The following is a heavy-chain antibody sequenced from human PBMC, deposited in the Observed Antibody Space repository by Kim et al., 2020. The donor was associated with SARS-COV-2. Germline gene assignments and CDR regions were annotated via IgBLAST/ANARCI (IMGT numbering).Heavy chain of an antibody. Sequence: YADSVKGRFTISRDNGKNSRYLQMSSLRAEDTAVYYCATHGGVYYYYGMDVWGQGTTVTVS. D-gene: IGHD3-16*01. V-gene: IGHV3-48*01. CDR3: ATHGGVYYYYGMDV. J-gene: IGHJ6*02.